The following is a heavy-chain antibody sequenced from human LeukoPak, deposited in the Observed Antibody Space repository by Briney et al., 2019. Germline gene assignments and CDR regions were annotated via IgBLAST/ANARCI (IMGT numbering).Heavy chain of an antibody. CDR3: ARGRGWGILDS. Sequence: ASVKVSCKTSGYPFNSYDIHWVRQAAGHGLEWMSWMTPNSEKRAYAQKFQGRVTMTTNTSIDTAYMELSSLTFDDTAIYYCARGRGWGILDSWGQGHLVTVSS. D-gene: IGHD6-19*01. J-gene: IGHJ4*02. CDR1: GYPFNSYD. CDR2: MTPNSEKR. V-gene: IGHV1-8*01.